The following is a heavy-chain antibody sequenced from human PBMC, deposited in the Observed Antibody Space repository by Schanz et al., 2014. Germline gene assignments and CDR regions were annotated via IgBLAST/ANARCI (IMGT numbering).Heavy chain of an antibody. V-gene: IGHV4-4*07. CDR1: GASVSSFY. Sequence: QVQLQESGPGLVEPSETLSLTCAVSGASVSSFYWSWIRQPAGKGLEWIGHVYATGRTKYNPSLKSRVTMSVDTSQKQISLKLTSVTAADTAVYYCARTLVNGSRKWFVPWGPGTQVTVSS. CDR3: ARTLVNGSRKWFVP. J-gene: IGHJ5*02. CDR2: VYATGRT. D-gene: IGHD3-10*01.